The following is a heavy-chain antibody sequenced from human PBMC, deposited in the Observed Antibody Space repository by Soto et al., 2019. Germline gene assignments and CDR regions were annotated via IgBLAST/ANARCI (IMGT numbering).Heavy chain of an antibody. V-gene: IGHV1-69*12. Sequence: QVQLVQSGAEVKKPGSSVKVSCKASGGTFSSYAISWVRQAPGQGLEWMGGIIPIFGTANYAQKFQGRVTITADESTSTAYMELSSLRSEDTALYYCARDHWDIVLVPAAYGMDVWGQGTTVTVSS. CDR1: GGTFSSYA. J-gene: IGHJ6*02. D-gene: IGHD2-2*01. CDR3: ARDHWDIVLVPAAYGMDV. CDR2: IIPIFGTA.